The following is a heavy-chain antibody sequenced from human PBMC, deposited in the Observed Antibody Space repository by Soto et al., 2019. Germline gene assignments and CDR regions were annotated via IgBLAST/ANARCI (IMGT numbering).Heavy chain of an antibody. CDR2: ITGGGAT. CDR1: GFRFNNFE. J-gene: IGHJ4*02. D-gene: IGHD3-10*01. CDR3: VGRGLSYFDR. V-gene: IGHV3-48*03. Sequence: GGSLRLSFVASGFRFNNFEMNWIRQAPVKGLAWISYITGGGATYYADSVKGRFTIARDNAKNSLFVQMNSVGVGDTAVYYCVGRGLSYFDRFGRGTLLTFCS.